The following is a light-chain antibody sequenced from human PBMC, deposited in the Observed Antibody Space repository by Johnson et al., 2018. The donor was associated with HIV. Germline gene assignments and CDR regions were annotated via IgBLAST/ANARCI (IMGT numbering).Light chain of an antibody. CDR3: GTWDSSLSAGV. CDR1: SSNIENYF. Sequence: QAVLTQLPSVSAAPGQRVNISCSGHSSNIENYFVSWYQQLPGVAPRLLIYEDYKRPSGVPDRFSGSKSGTSATLGITGLQTGDEADYYCGTWDSSLSAGVFGTGTKVTVL. V-gene: IGLV1-51*02. J-gene: IGLJ1*01. CDR2: EDY.